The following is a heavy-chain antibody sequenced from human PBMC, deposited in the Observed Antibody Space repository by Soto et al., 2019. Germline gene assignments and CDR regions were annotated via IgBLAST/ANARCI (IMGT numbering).Heavy chain of an antibody. J-gene: IGHJ6*02. CDR3: ARADRPGIRAPYGMDV. Sequence: NPSETLSLTCTVSGGSISSYYWSWIRQPPGKGLEWIGYIYYSGSTNYNPSLKSRVTISVDTSKNQFSLKLSSVTAADTAVYYCARADRPGIRAPYGMDVWGQGTTVTVSS. D-gene: IGHD1-26*01. V-gene: IGHV4-59*01. CDR2: IYYSGST. CDR1: GGSISSYY.